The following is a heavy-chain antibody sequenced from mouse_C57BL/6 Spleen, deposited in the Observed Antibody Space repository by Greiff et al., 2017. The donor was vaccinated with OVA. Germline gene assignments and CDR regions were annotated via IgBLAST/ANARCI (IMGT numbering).Heavy chain of an antibody. Sequence: VKLVESDAELVKPGASVKISCKVSGYTFTDHTIHWMKQRPEQGLEWIGYIYPRDGSTKYNEKFKGKATLTADKSSSTAYMQLNSLTSEDSAVYCCARYYYGSSLYFDVWGTGTTVTVSS. D-gene: IGHD1-1*01. CDR1: GYTFTDHT. J-gene: IGHJ1*03. V-gene: IGHV1-78*01. CDR3: ARYYYGSSLYFDV. CDR2: IYPRDGST.